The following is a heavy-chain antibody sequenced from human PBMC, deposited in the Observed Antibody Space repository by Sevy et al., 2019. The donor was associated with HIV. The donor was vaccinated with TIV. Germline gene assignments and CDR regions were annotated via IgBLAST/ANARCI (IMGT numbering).Heavy chain of an antibody. J-gene: IGHJ5*02. Sequence: GGSLRLSCAASGFTFSSYSMNWVRQAPGKGLEWVSYISSSSSTIYYADSVKGRFTISRDNAKNSLYLQMNSLRAEDTAVYYCARSTYYYDSSGYPNWFDPRGQGTLVTVSS. V-gene: IGHV3-48*01. CDR2: ISSSSSTI. CDR3: ARSTYYYDSSGYPNWFDP. CDR1: GFTFSSYS. D-gene: IGHD3-22*01.